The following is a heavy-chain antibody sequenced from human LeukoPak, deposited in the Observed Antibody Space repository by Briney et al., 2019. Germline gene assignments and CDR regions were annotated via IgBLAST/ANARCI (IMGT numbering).Heavy chain of an antibody. V-gene: IGHV4-4*07. CDR3: ARTTFWSGYRQNNWFDP. CDR1: GGSISSYY. J-gene: IGHJ5*02. CDR2: IYTDGST. Sequence: SETLSLTCTVSGGSISSYYWSWIRQPAGKGLEWIGRIYTDGSTNYNPSLKSRVTMSVDTSKNQISLKLSSVTAADTAAYYCARTTFWSGYRQNNWFDPWGQGTLVTVSS. D-gene: IGHD3-3*01.